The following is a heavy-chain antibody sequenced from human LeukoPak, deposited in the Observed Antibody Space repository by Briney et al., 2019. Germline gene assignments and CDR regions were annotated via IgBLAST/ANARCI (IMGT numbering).Heavy chain of an antibody. CDR1: GGSISSSSYY. CDR2: IYYSGST. Sequence: SETLSLTCSVSGGSISSSSYYWDWIRQPPGKGLEWIGSIYYSGSTYYNPSLKSRVTISVDTSKNQFSLNLSSVTATDTAVYYCASQGGGISGYYYSYWGQGTLVTVSS. D-gene: IGHD3-22*01. V-gene: IGHV4-39*01. J-gene: IGHJ4*02. CDR3: ASQGGGISGYYYSY.